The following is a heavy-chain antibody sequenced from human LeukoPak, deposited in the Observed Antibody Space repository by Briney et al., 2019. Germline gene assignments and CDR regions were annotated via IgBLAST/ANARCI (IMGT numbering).Heavy chain of an antibody. D-gene: IGHD3-10*01. Sequence: ASVKVSCKASGYTFTSYGISWVRQAPGQGLEWMGWISAYNGNTNYAQKLQGRVTMTTDTSTSTAYMELRSLRSDDTAVYYCARVEALWFGELFYYYYGMDVWGQGITVTVSS. CDR1: GYTFTSYG. CDR2: ISAYNGNT. V-gene: IGHV1-18*01. CDR3: ARVEALWFGELFYYYYGMDV. J-gene: IGHJ6*02.